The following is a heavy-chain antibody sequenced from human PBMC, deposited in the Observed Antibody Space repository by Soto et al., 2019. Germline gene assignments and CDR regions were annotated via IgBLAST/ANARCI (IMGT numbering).Heavy chain of an antibody. CDR3: ARRPSDYYGMDV. D-gene: IGHD1-26*01. V-gene: IGHV5-51*01. CDR2: IYPYDSDT. CDR1: GCTFTNYW. J-gene: IGHJ6*02. Sequence: PGESLKISCQGSGCTFTNYWIAWVRQMPGKGLELMGIIYPYDSDTRYSPSFQGQVTISADKSISTAYLQWSSLKASDTAMYYCARRPSDYYGMDVWGQGTTVTVSS.